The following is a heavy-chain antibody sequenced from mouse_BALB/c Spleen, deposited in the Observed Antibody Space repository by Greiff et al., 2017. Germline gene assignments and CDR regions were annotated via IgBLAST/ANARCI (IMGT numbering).Heavy chain of an antibody. CDR2: IDPANGNT. Sequence: VQLKESGAELVKPGASVKLSCTASGFNIKDTYMHWVKQRPEQGLEWIGRIDPANGNTKYDPKFQGKATITADTSSNTAYLQLSSLTSEDTAVYYCARSYGYDGAYWGQGTLVTVSA. V-gene: IGHV14-3*02. D-gene: IGHD2-2*01. CDR3: ARSYGYDGAY. CDR1: GFNIKDTY. J-gene: IGHJ3*01.